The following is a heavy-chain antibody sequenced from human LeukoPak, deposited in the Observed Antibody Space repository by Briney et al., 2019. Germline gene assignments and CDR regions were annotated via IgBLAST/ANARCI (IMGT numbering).Heavy chain of an antibody. V-gene: IGHV1-3*03. CDR1: GYNFTNYA. Sequence: ASVKVSCKPSGYNFTNYAIHWVRQAPGQRLEWMGWINAGSGYTRYSPEFQGRVTITRDTSATTAYMAVTSLISEDMAVYYCARAEYSSASLDYWGQGTLVTVSS. J-gene: IGHJ4*02. CDR3: ARAEYSSASLDY. CDR2: INAGSGYT. D-gene: IGHD6-6*01.